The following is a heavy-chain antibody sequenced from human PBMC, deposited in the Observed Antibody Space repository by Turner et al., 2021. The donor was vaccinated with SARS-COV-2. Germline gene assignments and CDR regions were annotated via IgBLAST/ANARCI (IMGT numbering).Heavy chain of an antibody. Sequence: QLQLQESGPGLVKPSEALSLTCTVSGGSIGSSSYYWGWIRQPPGKGLEWIGSIYYSGGTYYSPSLKSRVTISVGTSKNQFSLKLSSVTAADTAVYYCARLPVGYYGSGSYYHYGMDVWGQGTTVTVSS. D-gene: IGHD3-10*01. J-gene: IGHJ6*02. CDR2: IYYSGGT. CDR1: GGSIGSSSYY. V-gene: IGHV4-39*01. CDR3: ARLPVGYYGSGSYYHYGMDV.